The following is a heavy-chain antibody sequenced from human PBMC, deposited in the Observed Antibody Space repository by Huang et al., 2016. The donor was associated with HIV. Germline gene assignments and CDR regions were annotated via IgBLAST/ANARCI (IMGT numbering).Heavy chain of an antibody. CDR1: GVSFRAYA. CDR3: AREGQNWLGKPFGALAF. J-gene: IGHJ4*03. Sequence: QAQLVQSGAAVMKPGSSVRVSCQASGVSFRAYAFSWVRRAPGPGLDGMGGIIPRFGLTNYAPRLQGRVTIAADKSSNTVYLELTSLRSGDTAVYYCAREGQNWLGKPFGALAFWGQGTEVIVSS. CDR2: IIPRFGLT. D-gene: IGHD3-16*01. V-gene: IGHV1-69*10.